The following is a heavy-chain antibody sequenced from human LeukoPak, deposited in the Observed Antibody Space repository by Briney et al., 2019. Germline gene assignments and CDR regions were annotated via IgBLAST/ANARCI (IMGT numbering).Heavy chain of an antibody. D-gene: IGHD3-3*01. Sequence: SGGSLRLSCAASGFTFSNYAMSWVRQAPGKGLEWVSGSGSGGSTYYADSVKGRFTISRDNSKNTLYLQMNSLRAEDTAVYYCAKDSWSGYYPNYWGQGTLVTVSS. J-gene: IGHJ4*02. CDR3: AKDSWSGYYPNY. CDR2: SGSGGST. V-gene: IGHV3-23*01. CDR1: GFTFSNYA.